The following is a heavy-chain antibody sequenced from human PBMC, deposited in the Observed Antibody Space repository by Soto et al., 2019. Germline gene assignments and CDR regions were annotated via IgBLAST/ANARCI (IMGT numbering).Heavy chain of an antibody. J-gene: IGHJ6*02. CDR2: IYYTGST. V-gene: IGHV4-39*02. CDR3: GRRPTSGSFHYYGVDV. D-gene: IGHD1-26*01. Sequence: SETLSLTCTVSGGSIRSSSYYWDWIRQPPGKGLEWIVHIYYTGSTYYIPSLKILVTISIDTSKNHFSLNLISVTATDTDVYYCGRRPTSGSFHYYGVDVWGQGTTVTVSS. CDR1: GGSIRSSSYY.